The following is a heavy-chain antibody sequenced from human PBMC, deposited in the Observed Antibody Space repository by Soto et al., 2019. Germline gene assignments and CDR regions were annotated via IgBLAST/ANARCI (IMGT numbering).Heavy chain of an antibody. D-gene: IGHD5-12*01. CDR2: IYYSGST. J-gene: IGHJ5*02. CDR3: ARGIEAMGPYNWFDP. V-gene: IGHV4-31*03. Sequence: TLSLTCTVSGGSISSGGYYWSWIRQHPGKGLEWIGYIYYSGSTYYNPSLKSRVTISVDTSKNQFSLKLSSVTAADTAVYYCARGIEAMGPYNWFDPWGQGTLVTVSS. CDR1: GGSISSGGYY.